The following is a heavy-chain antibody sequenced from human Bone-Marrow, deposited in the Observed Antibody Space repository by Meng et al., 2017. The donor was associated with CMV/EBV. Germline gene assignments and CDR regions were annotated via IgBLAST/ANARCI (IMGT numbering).Heavy chain of an antibody. V-gene: IGHV2-5*02. J-gene: IGHJ4*02. Sequence: QITLTDSGPTLVNTPQTHILTCTFSGFSLSTSGVGLGWIRKPPGKALEWLALIYWDDDKRYSPSLKSRLTITKDTSKNQVVLTMTNMDPVDTATYYCAHGVYGAFDYWSQGTMVTVAA. CDR1: GFSLSTSGVG. D-gene: IGHD5/OR15-5a*01. CDR2: IYWDDDK. CDR3: AHGVYGAFDY.